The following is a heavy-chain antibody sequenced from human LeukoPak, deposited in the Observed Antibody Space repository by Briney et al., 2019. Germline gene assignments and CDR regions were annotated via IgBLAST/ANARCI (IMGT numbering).Heavy chain of an antibody. D-gene: IGHD3-22*01. Sequence: GRSLRLSCAASGFTFSSYAMHWVRQAPGKGLEWVAVISYDGSNKYYADSVKGRFTISRDNSKNTLYLQMNSLRAEDTAVYYCARARGITMIVVGTLDYWGQGTLVTVSS. J-gene: IGHJ4*02. CDR3: ARARGITMIVVGTLDY. V-gene: IGHV3-30-3*01. CDR1: GFTFSSYA. CDR2: ISYDGSNK.